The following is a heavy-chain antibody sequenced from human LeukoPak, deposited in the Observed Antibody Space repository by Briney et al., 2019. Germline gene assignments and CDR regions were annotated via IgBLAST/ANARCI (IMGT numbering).Heavy chain of an antibody. CDR1: GYTFTNFG. CDR3: ARGGVVPATVSNRFDP. CDR2: ISAYNGNT. Sequence: ASVKVSCKASGYTFTNFGITWVRQAPGQGLEWMGWISAYNGNTKYAQNLQGRVTMTTDTSTSTAYMELRGLISDDTAIYYGARGGVVPATVSNRFDPWGRGTGVTVSS. V-gene: IGHV1-18*01. D-gene: IGHD2-2*01. J-gene: IGHJ5*02.